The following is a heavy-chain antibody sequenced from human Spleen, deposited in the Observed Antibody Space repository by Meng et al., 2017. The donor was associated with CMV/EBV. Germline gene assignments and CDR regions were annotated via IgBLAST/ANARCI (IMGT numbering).Heavy chain of an antibody. CDR3: VRDHPSGSYGGWFDP. D-gene: IGHD1-26*01. Sequence: SETLSLTCTVSGGSISSSSYYWGWIRQPPGKGLEWIGSIYYSGSTYYNPSLKSRVTISVDTSKNQFSLKLSSVTAADTAVYYCVRDHPSGSYGGWFDPWGQGTLVTVSS. V-gene: IGHV4-39*07. J-gene: IGHJ5*02. CDR2: IYYSGST. CDR1: GGSISSSSYY.